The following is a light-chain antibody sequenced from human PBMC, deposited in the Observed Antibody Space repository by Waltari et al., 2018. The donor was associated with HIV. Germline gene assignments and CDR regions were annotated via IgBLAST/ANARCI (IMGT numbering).Light chain of an antibody. J-gene: IGKJ4*01. CDR1: ESVSSY. Sequence: EVVLTQSPATLSLSPGERVTLSCRASESVSSYLAWYQQKPGQAPRLLIYDASNRATGIPARFSGSGSGTDFTRTISGLEPEDFAVYYCHHRSNWPLTFGGGTKVEI. CDR2: DAS. V-gene: IGKV3-11*01. CDR3: HHRSNWPLT.